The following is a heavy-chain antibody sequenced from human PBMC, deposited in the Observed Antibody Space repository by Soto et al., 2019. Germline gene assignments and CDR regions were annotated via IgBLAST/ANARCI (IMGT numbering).Heavy chain of an antibody. V-gene: IGHV3-74*01. Sequence: EVQLVESGGGLVQPGGSLRLSCAGSGFTFSGYWMHWVRQAPGKGPVWVSRLHPNGTFTTNADSVKGRFTISRDNAKNQVYLQMNSLRADDTVVYYCARGGTSPTYWGLFYNWGQGTLVTVSS. D-gene: IGHD7-27*01. CDR2: LHPNGTFT. CDR1: GFTFSGYW. J-gene: IGHJ4*02. CDR3: ARGGTSPTYWGLFYN.